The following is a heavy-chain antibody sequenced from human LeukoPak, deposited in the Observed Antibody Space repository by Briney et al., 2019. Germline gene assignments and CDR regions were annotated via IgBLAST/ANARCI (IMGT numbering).Heavy chain of an antibody. J-gene: IGHJ4*02. D-gene: IGHD4-11*01. Sequence: SVKVSCKASGGTFSSYTISWVRQAPGQGLEWMGRIIPILGIANYAQKFQGRVTITADKSTSTAYMELSSLRSEDTAVYYCARGGRRVYSDYSDYWGQGTLVTVSS. CDR3: ARGGRRVYSDYSDY. CDR1: GGTFSSYT. V-gene: IGHV1-69*02. CDR2: IIPILGIA.